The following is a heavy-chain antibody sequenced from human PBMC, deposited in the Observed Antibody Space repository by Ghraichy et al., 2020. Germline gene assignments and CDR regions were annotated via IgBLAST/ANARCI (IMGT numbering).Heavy chain of an antibody. D-gene: IGHD5-18*01. Sequence: GGSLRLSCAASGFTFSSYGMRWVRQAPGKGLEWVSHINGNGGSTYYADSVKGRFTISRDNAKNTLYLQMNSLRAEDTAVYYCATYRGGYSYDHDYWGLGTGVTGSS. V-gene: IGHV3-23*01. CDR1: GFTFSSYG. CDR2: INGNGGST. CDR3: ATYRGGYSYDHDY. J-gene: IGHJ4*02.